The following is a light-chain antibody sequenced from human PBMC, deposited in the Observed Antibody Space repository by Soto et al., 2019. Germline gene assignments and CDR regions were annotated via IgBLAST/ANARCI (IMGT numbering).Light chain of an antibody. V-gene: IGKV3-20*01. Sequence: EIVLTQSPGTLSLSPGERATLSCRASESVSSTSLAWYQQKPGQAPRLLMYGVSSRATGIPDRFSGSGSGTDFTLTINRLEPGDFAVYFCQQYDNSVWTFGQGTKVDIK. CDR2: GVS. CDR3: QQYDNSVWT. J-gene: IGKJ1*01. CDR1: ESVSSTS.